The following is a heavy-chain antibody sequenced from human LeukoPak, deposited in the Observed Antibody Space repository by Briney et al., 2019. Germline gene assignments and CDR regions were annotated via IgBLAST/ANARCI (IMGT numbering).Heavy chain of an antibody. CDR2: ISYDGSNK. D-gene: IGHD3-10*01. CDR1: GFTFSSYG. J-gene: IGHJ4*02. CDR3: ATSDGSGSYYNGLPFDY. Sequence: GRSLRLSCAASGFTFSSYGMHWVRQAPGKGLEWVVVISYDGSNKYYADSVKGRFTISRDDSKNTLYLQMNSLRAEDTAVYYCATSDGSGSYYNGLPFDYWGQGTLVTVSS. V-gene: IGHV3-30*03.